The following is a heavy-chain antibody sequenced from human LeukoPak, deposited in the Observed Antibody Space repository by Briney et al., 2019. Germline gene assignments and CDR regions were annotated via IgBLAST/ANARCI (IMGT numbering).Heavy chain of an antibody. CDR3: ARGLAVSVTMFRGYYFDY. D-gene: IGHD3-10*01. CDR2: INPCGCST. CDR1: GYTFTIYY. J-gene: IGHJ4*02. V-gene: IGHV1-46*01. Sequence: ASVKVSFKASGYTFTIYYMHWVRQAPGQGREGMGIINPCGCSTSYAQNFQGRVTMTRHTSPSTVYMELSSLRSEDTAVYYCARGLAVSVTMFRGYYFDYWGQGTLVTVSS.